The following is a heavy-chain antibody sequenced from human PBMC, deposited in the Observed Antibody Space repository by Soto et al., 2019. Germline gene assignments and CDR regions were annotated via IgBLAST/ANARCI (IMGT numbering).Heavy chain of an antibody. D-gene: IGHD6-25*01. V-gene: IGHV1-2*02. Sequence: ASVKVSCKASGYTFTDYHIHWVRQAPGQGLEFMGWINANNGGAGSAQQFQGRVTVARDTSITTVYMELSNLRSDDTAVYYCAREGGSETLQPSYNWFDTWGQGTLVTVSS. CDR3: AREGGSETLQPSYNWFDT. J-gene: IGHJ5*02. CDR1: GYTFTDYH. CDR2: INANNGGA.